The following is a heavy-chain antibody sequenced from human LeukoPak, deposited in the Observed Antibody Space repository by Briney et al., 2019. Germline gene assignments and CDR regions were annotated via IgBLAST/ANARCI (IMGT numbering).Heavy chain of an antibody. CDR3: AKDAIRGNGIYDAFDI. CDR2: IGNTET. V-gene: IGHV3-23*01. D-gene: IGHD3-10*01. CDR1: GFTFDTYA. J-gene: IGHJ3*02. Sequence: GGSLRLSCAASGFTFDTYAMSWVRQAPGKGLEGVSTIGNTETYYADSVKGRFPISRDNRQNTVYLQMTSLRAEDTAVYFCAKDAIRGNGIYDAFDIWGQGTRVTVSS.